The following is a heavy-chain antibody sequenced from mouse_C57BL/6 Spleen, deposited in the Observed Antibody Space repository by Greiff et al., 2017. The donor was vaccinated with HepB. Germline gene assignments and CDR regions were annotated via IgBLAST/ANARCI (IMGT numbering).Heavy chain of an antibody. Sequence: QVQLKQPGAELVMPGASVKLSCKASGYTFTSYWMHWVKQRPGQGLEWIGEIDPSDSYTNYNQKFKGKSTLTVDKSSSTAYMQLSSLTSEDSAVYYCARWDTTVVARYFDVWGTGTTVTVSS. CDR1: GYTFTSYW. CDR3: ARWDTTVVARYFDV. V-gene: IGHV1-69*01. CDR2: IDPSDSYT. J-gene: IGHJ1*03. D-gene: IGHD1-1*01.